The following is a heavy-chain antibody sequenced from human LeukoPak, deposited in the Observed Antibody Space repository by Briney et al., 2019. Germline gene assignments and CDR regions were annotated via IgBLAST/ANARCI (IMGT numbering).Heavy chain of an antibody. CDR1: GFTFSFYS. J-gene: IGHJ4*02. D-gene: IGHD6-19*01. Sequence: QSGGSLILSCAASGFTFSFYSMNWARHAPGKGVEGVSYISSSISNTHYADSVKGRFTLSRDNAKNSLYLQMNSLRDEDTAVYFCARESGWTVDYWGQGTLVTVSS. CDR3: ARESGWTVDY. V-gene: IGHV3-48*02. CDR2: ISSSISNT.